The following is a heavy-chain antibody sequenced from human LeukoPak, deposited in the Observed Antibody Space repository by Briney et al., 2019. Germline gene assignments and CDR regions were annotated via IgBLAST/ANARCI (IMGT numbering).Heavy chain of an antibody. CDR1: GFTFSSYW. J-gene: IGHJ4*02. V-gene: IGHV3-7*01. CDR3: ARDEGGRGYSYGYDC. Sequence: GGSLRLSCAASGFTFSSYWMSWVRQAPGKGLEWVANIKQDGSEKYYVDSVKGRFTISRDNAKNSLYLQMNSLRAEDTAVYYCARDEGGRGYSYGYDCWGQGTLVTVSS. CDR2: IKQDGSEK. D-gene: IGHD5-18*01.